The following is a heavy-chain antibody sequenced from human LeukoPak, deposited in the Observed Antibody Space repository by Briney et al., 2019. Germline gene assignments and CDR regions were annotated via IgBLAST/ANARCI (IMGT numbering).Heavy chain of an antibody. J-gene: IGHJ4*02. CDR2: ISWNGGST. D-gene: IGHD3-16*01. CDR3: ARGGVLRLGELGY. Sequence: ETLSLTCTVSGVSISGSGYYFGWIRQPPGKGLEWVSGISWNGGSTGYADSVKGRFTISRDNAKNSLYLQMNSLRAEDTALYYCARGGVLRLGELGYWGQGTLVTVSS. V-gene: IGHV3-20*04. CDR1: GVSISGSGYY.